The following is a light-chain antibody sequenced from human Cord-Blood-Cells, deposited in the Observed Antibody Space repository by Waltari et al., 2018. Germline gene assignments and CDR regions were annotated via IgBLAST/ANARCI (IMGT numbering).Light chain of an antibody. Sequence: QSALTQPASVSGSPGQSITISCTGTSSDVGGYNYVSWYPQHPGKAPKLMIYVVINRPSGVSNRFSGSKSGNTASLTISGLQAEDEADYYCSSYTSSITLVFGGGTKLTVL. CDR1: SSDVGGYNY. J-gene: IGLJ2*01. CDR2: VVI. V-gene: IGLV2-14*01. CDR3: SSYTSSITLV.